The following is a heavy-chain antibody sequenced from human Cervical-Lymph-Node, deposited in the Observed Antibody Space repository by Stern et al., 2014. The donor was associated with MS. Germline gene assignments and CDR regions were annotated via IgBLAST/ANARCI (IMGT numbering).Heavy chain of an antibody. D-gene: IGHD4-17*01. CDR1: GFSFSSYT. Sequence: EVQLEESGGGLVKPGGSLRLSCSASGFSFSSYTMNWVRQAPGKGLEWVSSISSSARKIYSADSLKGRFTISRDNAKNSLYLQIDSLRAEDTAVYFCAREVADYGYFDYWGQGTLVTVS. CDR3: AREVADYGYFDY. V-gene: IGHV3-21*01. J-gene: IGHJ4*02. CDR2: ISSSARKI.